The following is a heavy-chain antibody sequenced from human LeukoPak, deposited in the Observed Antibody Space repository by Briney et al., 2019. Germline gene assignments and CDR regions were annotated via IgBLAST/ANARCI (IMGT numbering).Heavy chain of an antibody. CDR2: ISGGGGHT. Sequence: PGGSLRLSCAASGFTFSSYAMSWVRQAPGKGLEWVSGISGGGGHTFYADSVKGRFTISRDTSKNTLYLQMTSLRAEDTAVYYCAKASAIITVTNFDYWGQGSLVTVSS. CDR3: AKASAIITVTNFDY. J-gene: IGHJ4*02. V-gene: IGHV3-23*01. CDR1: GFTFSSYA. D-gene: IGHD4-17*01.